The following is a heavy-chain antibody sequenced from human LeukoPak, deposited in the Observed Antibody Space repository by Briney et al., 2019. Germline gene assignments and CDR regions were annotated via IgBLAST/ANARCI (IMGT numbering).Heavy chain of an antibody. V-gene: IGHV1-69*04. D-gene: IGHD3-10*01. J-gene: IGHJ4*02. CDR2: FIPILGIA. CDR1: GGTFSSYA. CDR3: ASWVGSGSYLD. Sequence: SVKVSCKASGGTFSSYAISWVRQAPGQGLEWMGRFIPILGIANYAQKFQGRVTITADKSTSTAYMELSSLRSEDTAVYYCASWVGSGSYLDWGQGTLVTVSS.